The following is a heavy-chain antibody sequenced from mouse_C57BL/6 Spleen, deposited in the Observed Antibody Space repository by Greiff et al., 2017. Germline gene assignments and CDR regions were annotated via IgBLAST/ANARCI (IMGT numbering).Heavy chain of an antibody. Sequence: VKLVESGPELVKPGASVKISCKASGYAFSSSWMNWVKQRPGKGLEWIGRIYPGDGDTNYNGKFKGKATLTADKSSSTAYMQLSSLTSEDSAVYFCARAPYSNYGAWFAYWGQGTLVTVSA. D-gene: IGHD2-5*01. J-gene: IGHJ3*01. CDR2: IYPGDGDT. CDR1: GYAFSSSW. CDR3: ARAPYSNYGAWFAY. V-gene: IGHV1-82*01.